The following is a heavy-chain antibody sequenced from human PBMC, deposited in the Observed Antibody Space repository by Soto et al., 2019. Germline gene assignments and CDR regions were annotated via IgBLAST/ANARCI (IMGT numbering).Heavy chain of an antibody. J-gene: IGHJ5*02. CDR2: ISYDGSNK. CDR1: GFTFSSYG. Sequence: QVQLVESGGGVVQPGRSLRLSCAASGFTFSSYGMHWVRQAPGKGLEWVAVISYDGSNKYYADSMKGRFTISRDNSKNTLYLQMNSLRGEDTAVYYCAKEPEIGWDWAINWFDPWGQGTPVTVSS. V-gene: IGHV3-30*18. D-gene: IGHD6-19*01. CDR3: AKEPEIGWDWAINWFDP.